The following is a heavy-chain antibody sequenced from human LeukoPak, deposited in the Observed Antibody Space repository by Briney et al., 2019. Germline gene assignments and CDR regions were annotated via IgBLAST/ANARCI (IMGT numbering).Heavy chain of an antibody. V-gene: IGHV3-30*04. J-gene: IGHJ4*02. CDR2: ISDDGSNK. D-gene: IGHD3-16*01. CDR3: ARDLWGSSDYVWGSFDY. CDR1: GFTFSSYA. Sequence: HAGGSLRLSCAASGFTFSSYAMHWVRQAPGKGLEWAAVISDDGSNKYYADSVKGRFTISRDNSKNTLYLQMNSLRAEDTAVYYCARDLWGSSDYVWGSFDYWGQGTLVTVSS.